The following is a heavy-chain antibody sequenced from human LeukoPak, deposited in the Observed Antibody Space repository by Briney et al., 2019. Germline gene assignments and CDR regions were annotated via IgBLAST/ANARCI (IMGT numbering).Heavy chain of an antibody. CDR3: ARASSGYCSGGSCYSDY. Sequence: ASAKVSCKASGYTFTGYYMHWVRQAPGQGLEWMGWINLNSGGTNYAQKFQGRVTMTRDTSISTAYMELSRLRSDDTAVYYCARASSGYCSGGSCYSDYWGQGTLVTVSS. D-gene: IGHD2-15*01. J-gene: IGHJ4*02. V-gene: IGHV1-2*02. CDR1: GYTFTGYY. CDR2: INLNSGGT.